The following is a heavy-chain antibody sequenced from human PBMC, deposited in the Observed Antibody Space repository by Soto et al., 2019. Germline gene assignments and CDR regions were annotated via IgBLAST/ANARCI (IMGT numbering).Heavy chain of an antibody. Sequence: QVQLQESGPGLVKPSETLSLTCTVSVSSGSVSTGVHYWSWIRQPPGKGLEWIGYIYYSGSTNYNPSLKSRVTISVDTSKNQFSLKLTSVTAADTAVYYRARGYYTSWYWFDRWGRGTLVTVSS. CDR3: ARGYYTSWYWFDR. D-gene: IGHD6-13*01. J-gene: IGHJ2*01. CDR2: IYYSGST. CDR1: VSSGSVSTGVHY. V-gene: IGHV4-61*08.